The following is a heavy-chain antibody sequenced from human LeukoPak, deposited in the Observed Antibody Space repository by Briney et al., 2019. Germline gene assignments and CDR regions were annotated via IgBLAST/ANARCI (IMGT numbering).Heavy chain of an antibody. CDR2: IYHSGST. Sequence: SETLSLTCTVSGYSISSGYYWGWIRQPPGKGLEWIGSIYHSGSTYYNPSLKSRVTISVDTSKNQFSLKLSSVTAADTAVYFCARVSWSPGTSYYYMDVWGKGTTVTVSS. CDR1: GYSISSGYY. D-gene: IGHD1-1*01. CDR3: ARVSWSPGTSYYYMDV. J-gene: IGHJ6*03. V-gene: IGHV4-38-2*02.